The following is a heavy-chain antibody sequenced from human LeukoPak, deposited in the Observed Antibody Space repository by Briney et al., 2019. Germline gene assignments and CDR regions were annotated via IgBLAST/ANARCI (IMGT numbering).Heavy chain of an antibody. CDR2: INPNSGGT. CDR3: ARGTTLSYYYPNWFDP. J-gene: IGHJ5*02. D-gene: IGHD3-10*01. V-gene: IGHV1-2*04. CDR1: GYTFTGYY. Sequence: ASVKVSCKASGYTFTGYYMHWERQAPGQGLEWVGWINPNSGGTNYAQKFQGWVTMTRDTSISTAYMELSRLRSDDTAVYYCARGTTLSYYYPNWFDPWGQGTLVTVSS.